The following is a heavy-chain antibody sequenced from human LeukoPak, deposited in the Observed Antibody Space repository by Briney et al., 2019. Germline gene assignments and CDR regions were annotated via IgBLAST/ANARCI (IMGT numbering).Heavy chain of an antibody. CDR2: IYTSGST. CDR1: GGSISSYY. J-gene: IGHJ3*02. Sequence: SETLSLTCTVSGGSISSYYWSWIRQPAGKGLEWIGRIYTSGSTNYNPSLKSRVTMSVDTSKNQFSLKLSSVTAADTAVYYCARSPYCSSTSCYPYDAFDIWGQGTMVTVSS. CDR3: ARSPYCSSTSCYPYDAFDI. V-gene: IGHV4-4*07. D-gene: IGHD2-2*01.